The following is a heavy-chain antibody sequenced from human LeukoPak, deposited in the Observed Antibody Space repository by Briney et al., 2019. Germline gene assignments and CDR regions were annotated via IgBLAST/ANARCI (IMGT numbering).Heavy chain of an antibody. CDR2: IYYSGST. CDR1: GGSISSYY. D-gene: IGHD3-22*01. CDR3: ARAYYYDSSGYTVEAFDI. Sequence: SETLSLTCTVSGGSISSYYWSWIRQPPGKGLEWIGYIYYSGSTNYNPSLKSRVTISVDTSKNQFSLKLSSVTAADTAVYYCARAYYYDSSGYTVEAFDIWGQGTTVTVSS. J-gene: IGHJ3*02. V-gene: IGHV4-59*01.